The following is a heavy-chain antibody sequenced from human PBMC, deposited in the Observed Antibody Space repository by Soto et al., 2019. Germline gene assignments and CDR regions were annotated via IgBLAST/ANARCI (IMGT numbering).Heavy chain of an antibody. Sequence: QLQLQESGSGLVKPSQTLSLTCAVSGASISSGGYSWSWIRQPPGKGLEWIGYMYHSGSTYYNPSLKSRVTISVDRSTSQFSLNLNSVTAADTAVYYCAKYGGKNAFDMWGQGTMVTVSS. J-gene: IGHJ3*02. V-gene: IGHV4-30-2*01. CDR3: AKYGGKNAFDM. CDR1: GASISSGGYS. D-gene: IGHD4-17*01. CDR2: MYHSGST.